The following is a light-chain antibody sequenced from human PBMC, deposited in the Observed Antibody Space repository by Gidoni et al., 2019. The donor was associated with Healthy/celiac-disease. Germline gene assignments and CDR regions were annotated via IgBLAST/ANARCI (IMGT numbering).Light chain of an antibody. CDR2: QDS. Sequence: SYELTQPPSVSVSPGQTASITCSGDKLGDKYACWYQQKPGQYPVLVIYQDSKRPSGIPERFSGSNSGNTATLTISGTQAMDEADYYCQAWDSRVLFGGGTKLTVL. J-gene: IGLJ2*01. CDR1: KLGDKY. CDR3: QAWDSRVL. V-gene: IGLV3-1*01.